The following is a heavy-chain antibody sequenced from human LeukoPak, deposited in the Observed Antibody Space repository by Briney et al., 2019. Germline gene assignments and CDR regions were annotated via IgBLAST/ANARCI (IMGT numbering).Heavy chain of an antibody. V-gene: IGHV3-23*01. J-gene: IGHJ4*02. CDR3: AKDFFPLGEFIFDY. CDR2: IGGSGGST. Sequence: GGALRLSCAAPGFTFSSYAMSWVRHAPGKGLEWVSPIGGSGGSTYYADSVKRRFTISRDNSKNTLYLQMNSLRAEDTAVYYCAKDFFPLGEFIFDYWGQGTLVTVSS. D-gene: IGHD3-10*01. CDR1: GFTFSSYA.